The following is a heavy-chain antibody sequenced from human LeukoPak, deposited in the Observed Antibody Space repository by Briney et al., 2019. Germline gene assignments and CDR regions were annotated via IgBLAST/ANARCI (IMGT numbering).Heavy chain of an antibody. D-gene: IGHD2-8*01. CDR2: IYYSGST. CDR1: GASISSYY. CDR3: AMYSITKYFQH. Sequence: SETLSLTCIVSGASISSYYWSWIRQHPGKGLEWIGYIYYSGSTYYNPSLKSRVTISVDTSKNQFSLKLSSVTAADTAVYYCAMYSITKYFQHWGQGTLVTVSS. V-gene: IGHV4-59*06. J-gene: IGHJ1*01.